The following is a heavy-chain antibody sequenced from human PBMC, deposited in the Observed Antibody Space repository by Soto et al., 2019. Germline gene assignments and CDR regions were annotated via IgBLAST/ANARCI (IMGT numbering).Heavy chain of an antibody. CDR3: ARLNPYYYYGMDV. J-gene: IGHJ6*02. V-gene: IGHV1-2*04. Sequence: GASVKVSCKASGYTFTGYYMHWVRQAPGQGLEWMGWINPNSGGTNYAQKFQGWVTMTRDTSISTAYMELSRLRSDDTAVYYCARLNPYYYYGMDVWGQGTTVTV. CDR2: INPNSGGT. CDR1: GYTFTGYY.